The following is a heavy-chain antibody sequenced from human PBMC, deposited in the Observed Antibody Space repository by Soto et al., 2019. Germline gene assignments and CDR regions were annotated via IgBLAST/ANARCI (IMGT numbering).Heavy chain of an antibody. J-gene: IGHJ4*02. CDR1: GFTFSSYA. CDR3: ANVGSGSYSAHS. V-gene: IGHV3-23*01. CDR2: ISFSGVNP. Sequence: EVQLLESGGGLVQPGGSLRLSCAASGFTFSSYAMNWVRQAPGKGLEWVSTISFSGVNPHYADSVKGRFTISRDNSKNLLYLKMNSLRAEDTAIYYCANVGSGSYSAHSWGQGTLVTVSS. D-gene: IGHD3-10*01.